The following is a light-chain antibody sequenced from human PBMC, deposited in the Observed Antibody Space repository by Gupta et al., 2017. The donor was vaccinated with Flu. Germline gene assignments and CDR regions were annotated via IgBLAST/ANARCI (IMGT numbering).Light chain of an antibody. CDR2: KDI. V-gene: IGLV3-25*02. CDR1: ALPKQY. CDR3: QSADSSGSYV. Sequence: SYELTQPPSVSVSPGQTARLTCSGDALPKQYAHWYQQKPGQAPVVVIYKDIERPSGIPERFSGSSSGKTLTLTISGVEADDEADYYCQSADSSGSYVFGTGTKVTVL. J-gene: IGLJ1*01.